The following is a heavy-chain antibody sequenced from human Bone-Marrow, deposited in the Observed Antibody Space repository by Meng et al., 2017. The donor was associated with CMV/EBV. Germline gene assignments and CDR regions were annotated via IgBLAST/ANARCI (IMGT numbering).Heavy chain of an antibody. Sequence: GESLKISFADSGFTFSSYWMSWVRQVPGKGLEWVANIKYDGSEKFYVDSVKGRFTISRDNAKNSLFLQMNSLRVDETAVYYCGRTRVDFWGQGIVVTVSS. J-gene: IGHJ4*02. CDR3: GRTRVDF. CDR2: IKYDGSEK. CDR1: GFTFSSYW. V-gene: IGHV3-7*01.